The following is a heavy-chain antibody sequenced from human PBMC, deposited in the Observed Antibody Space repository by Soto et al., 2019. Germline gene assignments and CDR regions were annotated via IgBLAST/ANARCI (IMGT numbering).Heavy chain of an antibody. CDR3: AIRPELRFLEWLTPPHDAFDI. CDR1: GYTFTSYG. J-gene: IGHJ3*02. Sequence: ASVKVSCKASGYTFTSYGISWVRQAPGQGLERMGWISAYNGNTNYAQKLQGRVTMTTDTSTSTAYMELRSLRSDDTAVYYCAIRPELRFLEWLTPPHDAFDIWGQGTMVTVSS. D-gene: IGHD3-3*01. CDR2: ISAYNGNT. V-gene: IGHV1-18*01.